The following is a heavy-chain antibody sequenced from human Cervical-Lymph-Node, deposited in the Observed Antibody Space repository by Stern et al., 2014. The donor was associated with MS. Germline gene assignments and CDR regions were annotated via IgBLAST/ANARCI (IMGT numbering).Heavy chain of an antibody. CDR3: ARGGRGTSYYWQY. Sequence: VQLVESGGDLVKPGGTLRLSCAASGLTFRDYYITWIRQAPGKGPEWVSHISSSGSTTFYADSVKGRFTVSRDNAKNSVYLQMNSLTADDTAVYYCARGGRGTSYYWQYWGQGTLVTVSS. CDR1: GLTFRDYY. V-gene: IGHV3-11*01. J-gene: IGHJ4*02. D-gene: IGHD1-26*01. CDR2: ISSSGSTT.